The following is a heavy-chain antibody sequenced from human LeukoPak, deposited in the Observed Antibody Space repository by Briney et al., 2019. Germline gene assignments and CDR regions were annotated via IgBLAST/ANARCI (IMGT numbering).Heavy chain of an antibody. J-gene: IGHJ4*02. D-gene: IGHD1-26*01. V-gene: IGHV3-21*01. CDR1: GFTFSGYE. CDR3: ARSYSGSYFFDY. Sequence: GGSLRLSCAASGFTFSGYEMHWVRQAPGKGLEWVSSISSSSRSIYYADSVEGRFTVSRDNGKNSLYLQMNSLRAEDTAVYYCARSYSGSYFFDYWGQGILVTVSS. CDR2: ISSSSRSI.